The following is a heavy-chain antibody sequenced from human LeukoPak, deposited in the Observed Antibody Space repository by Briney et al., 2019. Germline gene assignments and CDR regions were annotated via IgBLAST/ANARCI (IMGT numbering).Heavy chain of an antibody. Sequence: GGSLRLSCAASGFTFSSYAMSWVRQAPGKGLEWVSVIYSGGSTYYADSVKGRFTISRDNSKNTLYLQMNSLRAEDTAVYYCARDPTVPDYYYYGMDVWGQGTTVTVSS. CDR2: IYSGGST. D-gene: IGHD4-17*01. V-gene: IGHV3-66*02. J-gene: IGHJ6*02. CDR1: GFTFSSYA. CDR3: ARDPTVPDYYYYGMDV.